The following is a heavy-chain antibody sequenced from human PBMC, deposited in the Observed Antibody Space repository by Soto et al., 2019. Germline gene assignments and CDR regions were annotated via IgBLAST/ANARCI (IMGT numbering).Heavy chain of an antibody. V-gene: IGHV3-30*18. Sequence: QVQLVESWGGVVQPGRSLRLSCAASGFTFSSYGMHWVRQAPGQGLEWVAVISYDGSNKYYADSVQGRFPISRDNSKNTLYLQMNSLRAEDTAGYDCAKDSSGWTFDYGGQGTLVTVAS. CDR1: GFTFSSYG. CDR3: AKDSSGWTFDY. J-gene: IGHJ4*02. CDR2: ISYDGSNK. D-gene: IGHD6-19*01.